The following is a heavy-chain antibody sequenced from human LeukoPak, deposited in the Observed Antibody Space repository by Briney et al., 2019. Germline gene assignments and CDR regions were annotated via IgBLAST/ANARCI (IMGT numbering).Heavy chain of an antibody. D-gene: IGHD1-26*01. CDR1: GFTVSSNY. V-gene: IGHV3-66*02. CDR2: IYSGGST. Sequence: QPGGSLRLSCAASGFTVSSNYMSWVRQAPGKGLEWVSVIYSGGSTYYADSVKGRFTISRDNPKNTLYLQMNSLRAEDTAVYYCARSPTKWELLFFDYWGQGTLVTVSS. J-gene: IGHJ4*02. CDR3: ARSPTKWELLFFDY.